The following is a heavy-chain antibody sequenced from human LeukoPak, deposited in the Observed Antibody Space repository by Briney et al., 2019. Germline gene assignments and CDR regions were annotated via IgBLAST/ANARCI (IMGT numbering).Heavy chain of an antibody. CDR3: AKDTAMITFAWTFDY. D-gene: IGHD3-16*01. Sequence: PGGSLRLSCAASGFTFSSYGMHWVRQAPGKGLEWVAVISYDGSNKYYADSVKGRFTISRDNSKNTLYLQMNSLRAEDTAVYYCAKDTAMITFAWTFDYWGQGTLVTVSS. CDR2: ISYDGSNK. V-gene: IGHV3-30*18. J-gene: IGHJ4*02. CDR1: GFTFSSYG.